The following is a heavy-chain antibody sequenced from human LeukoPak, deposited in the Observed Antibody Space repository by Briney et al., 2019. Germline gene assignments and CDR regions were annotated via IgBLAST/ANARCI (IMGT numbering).Heavy chain of an antibody. D-gene: IGHD5-18*01. Sequence: GASVKVSCKASGHTFTSYDINWVRQATGQGLEWMGWMNPNSGNTGYAQKFQGRVTMTRNTSISTAYMELSSLRSEDTAVYYCARGSSVDTAMVTDYWGQGTLVTVSS. CDR3: ARGSSVDTAMVTDY. J-gene: IGHJ4*02. CDR1: GHTFTSYD. V-gene: IGHV1-8*01. CDR2: MNPNSGNT.